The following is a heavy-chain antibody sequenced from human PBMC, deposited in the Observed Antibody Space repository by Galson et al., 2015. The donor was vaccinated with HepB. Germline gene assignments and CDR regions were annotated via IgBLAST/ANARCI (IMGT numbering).Heavy chain of an antibody. CDR2: ISAYNSDT. J-gene: IGHJ6*02. V-gene: IGHV1-18*01. CDR3: ARDERSLVNYYGMDV. CDR1: GYIFTSYG. Sequence: SVKVSCKASGYIFTSYGISWVRQAPGQGPEWMGWISAYNSDTKYAQKLQGRVTMITDTSTSTAYMELRSLRSDDTAMYYCARDERSLVNYYGMDVWGQGTTVTVSS. D-gene: IGHD1-26*01.